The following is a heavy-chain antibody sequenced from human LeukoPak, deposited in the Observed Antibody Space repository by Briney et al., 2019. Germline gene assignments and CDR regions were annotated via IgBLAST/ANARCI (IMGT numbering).Heavy chain of an antibody. Sequence: KPSETLSLTCTVSGGSISSYYWSWIRQPAGKGLEWIGRIYTSGSTNYNPSLKSRVTMSVDTSKNQFSLKLSSVTAADTAVYYCAGKDYDFWSGYLQYWGQGTLVTVSS. CDR3: AGKDYDFWSGYLQY. D-gene: IGHD3-3*01. V-gene: IGHV4-4*07. CDR1: GGSISSYY. CDR2: IYTSGST. J-gene: IGHJ4*02.